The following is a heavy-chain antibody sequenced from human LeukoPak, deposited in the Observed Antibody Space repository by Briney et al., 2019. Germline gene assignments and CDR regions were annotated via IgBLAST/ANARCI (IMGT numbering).Heavy chain of an antibody. Sequence: SQTLSLTCTVSGGSISSGDYYWSWIRQPPGKGLEWIGYIYYSGSTYYNPSLKSRVTLSVDTSKNQFSLKLSSVTAADTAVYYCARADYSNYQVFFDYWGQGTLVTVSS. CDR3: ARADYSNYQVFFDY. CDR2: IYYSGST. CDR1: GGSISSGDYY. J-gene: IGHJ4*02. D-gene: IGHD4-11*01. V-gene: IGHV4-30-4*01.